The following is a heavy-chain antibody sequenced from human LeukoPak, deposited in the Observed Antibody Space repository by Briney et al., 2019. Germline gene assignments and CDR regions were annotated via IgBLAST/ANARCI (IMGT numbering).Heavy chain of an antibody. D-gene: IGHD5-24*01. CDR2: IIPILGIA. V-gene: IGHV1-69*04. J-gene: IGHJ4*02. CDR3: ARDGYNSNYFDY. CDR1: GYTFTSYY. Sequence: SVKVSCKSSGYTFTSYYMYWVRQAPGQGLEWMGRIIPILGIANYAQKFQGRVTITADKSTSTAYMELSSLRSEDTAVYYCARDGYNSNYFDYWGQGTLVTVSS.